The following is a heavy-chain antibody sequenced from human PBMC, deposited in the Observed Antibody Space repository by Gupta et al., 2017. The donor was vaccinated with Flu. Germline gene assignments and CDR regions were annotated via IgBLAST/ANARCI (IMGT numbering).Heavy chain of an antibody. V-gene: IGHV3-7*01. CDR2: IKQDGSVK. CDR1: GITFSNFW. D-gene: IGHD3-16*01. Sequence: EVQLVESGGGLVQPGGSLRLSCEASGITFSNFWMTWVRQAPGKGLEWVASIKQDGSVKHYVDSVKGRFTISRDNAKNSLYLQMNSLRVEDTAVYYCARLLGEVTTFDCWGQGTLVTVSS. CDR3: ARLLGEVTTFDC. J-gene: IGHJ4*02.